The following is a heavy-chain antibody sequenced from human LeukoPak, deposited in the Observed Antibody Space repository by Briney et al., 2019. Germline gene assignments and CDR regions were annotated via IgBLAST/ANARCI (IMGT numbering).Heavy chain of an antibody. D-gene: IGHD6-13*01. CDR3: ARVPGCSSSPLDL. V-gene: IGHV3-64*01. CDR2: ISSNGGNT. CDR1: GFTFSSYA. Sequence: PGGSLRLSCAASGFTFSSYAMHWVRQAPGKGLEYVSAISSNGGNTYYANSVKGRFTISRDNSKNTLYLQMGSLRAEDMAVYYCARVPGCSSSPLDLWGRGTLVTVS. J-gene: IGHJ2*01.